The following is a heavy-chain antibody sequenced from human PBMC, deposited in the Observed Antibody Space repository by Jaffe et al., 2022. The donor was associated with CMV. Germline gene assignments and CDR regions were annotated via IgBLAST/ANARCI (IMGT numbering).Heavy chain of an antibody. J-gene: IGHJ6*02. Sequence: EVQLVESGGGLVKPGGSLRLSCAVSGFTFSSYNMTWVRQAPGKGLEWVSSISSSDSHTYYADSLKGRFTISRDNAKNSLYLQMNSLRAEDTAVYYCARDLRVGHYYYYYAMDVWGQGTTVTVSS. CDR3: ARDLRVGHYYYYYAMDV. CDR1: GFTFSSYN. V-gene: IGHV3-21*01. CDR2: ISSSDSHT.